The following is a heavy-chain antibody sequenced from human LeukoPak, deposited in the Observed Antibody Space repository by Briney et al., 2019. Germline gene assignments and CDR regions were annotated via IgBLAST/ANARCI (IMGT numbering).Heavy chain of an antibody. CDR3: ARGGPPRVQQWLGTSRRHSPRTVDY. D-gene: IGHD6-19*01. J-gene: IGHJ4*02. CDR1: GFTFSSYS. Sequence: GGSLRLSCAASGFTFSSYSMNWVRQAPGKGLEWVSSISSSSSYIYYADSVKGRFTISRDNAKNSLYLQMNSLRAEDTAVYYCARGGPPRVQQWLGTSRRHSPRTVDYWGLGTLVTVSS. V-gene: IGHV3-21*01. CDR2: ISSSSSYI.